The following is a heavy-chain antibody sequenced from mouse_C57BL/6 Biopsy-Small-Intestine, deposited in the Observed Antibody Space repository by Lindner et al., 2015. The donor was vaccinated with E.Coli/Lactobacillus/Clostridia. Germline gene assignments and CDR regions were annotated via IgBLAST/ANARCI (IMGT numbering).Heavy chain of an antibody. V-gene: IGHV1-84*02. Sequence: SVKVSCKASGDTFGDYYIHWVRQAPGQGLEWLGWINLENGGRNSEQKFQDRLTLTRDTSITTAYMELTRLRSDDTAMYYCARDLAEGVVVSGFWGQGTLVTVSS. CDR1: GDTFGDYY. CDR3: ARDLAEGVVVSGF. D-gene: IGHD3-1*01. CDR2: INLENGGR. J-gene: IGHJ4*01.